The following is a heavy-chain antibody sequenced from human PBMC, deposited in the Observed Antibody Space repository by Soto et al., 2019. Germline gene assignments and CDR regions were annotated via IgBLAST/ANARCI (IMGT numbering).Heavy chain of an antibody. CDR1: GGTFSSYA. D-gene: IGHD6-13*01. J-gene: IGHJ4*02. CDR2: IIPIFGTA. Sequence: ASVKVSCKASGGTFSSYAISWVRQAPGQGLEWMGGIIPIFGTANYAQKFQGRVTITADESTSTAYMELSSLRSEDTAVYYCARTGVGIAAAGIYYWGQGTLVTVSS. V-gene: IGHV1-69*13. CDR3: ARTGVGIAAAGIYY.